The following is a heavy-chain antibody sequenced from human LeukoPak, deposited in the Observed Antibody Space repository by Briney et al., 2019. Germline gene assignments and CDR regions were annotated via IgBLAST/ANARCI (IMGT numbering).Heavy chain of an antibody. D-gene: IGHD3-22*01. J-gene: IGHJ4*02. CDR1: GFTFSGSV. Sequence: PGGSLRLSCAASGFTFSGSVIHWVRQASGKGLEWVGRIRSKANSYATAYAASVKGRFTVSRDDSKNTAYLQMNSLKTEDTAVYYCTGGVWGYDTSGFNFDYWGQGSLVSVSS. CDR3: TGGVWGYDTSGFNFDY. CDR2: IRSKANSYAT. V-gene: IGHV3-73*01.